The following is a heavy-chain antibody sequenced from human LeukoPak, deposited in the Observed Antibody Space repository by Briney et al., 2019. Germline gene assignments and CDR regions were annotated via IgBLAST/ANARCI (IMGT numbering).Heavy chain of an antibody. CDR3: ARKDGDY. CDR2: IYSSGST. V-gene: IGHV4-4*07. Sequence: SETLSLTCTISGASISAFHWTWFRQPAGKTLEWIGLIYSSGSTLFNPSLKSRVAMSLDLTKNQLSLRLTSLTAADTAMYYCARKDGDYWGQGTLVTVSS. CDR1: GASISAFH. J-gene: IGHJ4*02.